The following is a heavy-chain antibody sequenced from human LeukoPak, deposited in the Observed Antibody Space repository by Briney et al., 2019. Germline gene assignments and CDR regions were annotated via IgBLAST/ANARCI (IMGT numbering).Heavy chain of an antibody. J-gene: IGHJ4*02. CDR2: INPNSGGT. V-gene: IGHV1-2*02. CDR3: ARRYCSDTLCYFFDY. D-gene: IGHD2-8*01. Sequence: ASVKVSCKASGYMFIDYYMHWVRQAPGQGLEWMGRINPNSGGTDYVQKFQGRVTMTRDTSISTAYMELNRLTSDDTAVYYCARRYCSDTLCYFFDYWGQGTQVTVSS. CDR1: GYMFIDYY.